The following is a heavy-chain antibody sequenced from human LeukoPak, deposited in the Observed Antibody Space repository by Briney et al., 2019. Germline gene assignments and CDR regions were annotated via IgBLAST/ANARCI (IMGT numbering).Heavy chain of an antibody. Sequence: PSETLSLTCTVSGGTIRSYYWNWIRQPPGKGLEWIGYIYYSGSTNYNPSVESRVTISVDTSKNQFSLKLSSVTAADTAVYYCARGHSSGWYCFDYWGQGTLVTVSS. V-gene: IGHV4-59*01. CDR3: ARGHSSGWYCFDY. D-gene: IGHD6-19*01. CDR2: IYYSGST. J-gene: IGHJ4*02. CDR1: GGTIRSYY.